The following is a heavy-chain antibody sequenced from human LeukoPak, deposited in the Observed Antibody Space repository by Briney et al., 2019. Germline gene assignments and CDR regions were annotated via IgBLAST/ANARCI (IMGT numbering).Heavy chain of an antibody. V-gene: IGHV4-34*01. CDR1: GGSFSGYY. J-gene: IGHJ5*02. CDR2: INHSGST. CDR3: ARGPLAFRGVAGIFS. Sequence: SETLSLTCAVYGGSFSGYYWSWIRQPPGKGLEWIGEINHSGSTNYNPSLKSRLTISVDPSRKQFSLKLPSVTAADTALYFCARGPLAFRGVAGIFSWGRGTQVTVSS. D-gene: IGHD6-19*01.